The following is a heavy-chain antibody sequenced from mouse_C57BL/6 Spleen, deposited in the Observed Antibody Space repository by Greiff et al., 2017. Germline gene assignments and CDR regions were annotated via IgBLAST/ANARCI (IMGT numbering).Heavy chain of an antibody. D-gene: IGHD4-1*01. Sequence: QVQRQQSGAELMKPGASVKLSCKATGYTFTGYWIEWVKQRPGHGLEWIGKILPGGGSTNYNEKFKGKATFTADTSSNTAYMQLSSLTTDDSAIYYCARLGLGRLFDYWGQGTTLTVSS. CDR3: ARLGLGRLFDY. CDR2: ILPGGGST. V-gene: IGHV1-9*01. CDR1: GYTFTGYW. J-gene: IGHJ2*01.